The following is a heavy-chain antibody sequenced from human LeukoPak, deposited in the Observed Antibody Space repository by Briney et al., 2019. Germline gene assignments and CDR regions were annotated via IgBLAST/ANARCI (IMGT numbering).Heavy chain of an antibody. CDR2: IWSDGSEK. V-gene: IGHV3-33*03. J-gene: IGHJ4*02. CDR3: VSGSDTSGYYFY. Sequence: GRSLRLSCAASGFTFSTSGMNWVRQAPGKGLEWVAVIWSDGSEKRYADSVKGRFTIPRDNSKSTLYLQMNSLRAEDTAVYYCVSGSDTSGYYFYWGQGTLVTVSS. D-gene: IGHD3-22*01. CDR1: GFTFSTSG.